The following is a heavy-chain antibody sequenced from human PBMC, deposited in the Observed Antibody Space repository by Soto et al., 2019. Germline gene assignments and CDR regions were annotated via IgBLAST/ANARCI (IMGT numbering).Heavy chain of an antibody. CDR1: GFSLSTSGMC. CDR3: ARIHAGTTPCYYYYGMDV. D-gene: IGHD1-7*01. J-gene: IGHJ6*02. V-gene: IGHV2-70*01. Sequence: SGPTLVNPTQTLTLTCTFSGFSLSTSGMCVSWIRQPPGKALEWLALIDWDDDKYYSTSLKTRLTISKDTSKNQVVLTMTNMDPVDTATYYCARIHAGTTPCYYYYGMDVWGQGTTVTVSS. CDR2: IDWDDDK.